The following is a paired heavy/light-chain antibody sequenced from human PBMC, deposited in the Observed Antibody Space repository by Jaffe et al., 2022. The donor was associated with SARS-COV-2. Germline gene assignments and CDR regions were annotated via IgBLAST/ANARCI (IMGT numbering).Light chain of an antibody. CDR3: QQYNSYSQN. V-gene: IGKV1-5*03. CDR2: KAS. Sequence: DIQMTQSPSTLSASVGDRVTITCRASQSISSWLAWYQQKPGKAPKLLIYKASSLESGVPSRFSGSGSGTEFTLTISSLQPDDFATYYCQQYNSYSQNFGPGTKVDIK. J-gene: IGKJ3*01. CDR1: QSISSW.
Heavy chain of an antibody. V-gene: IGHV4-59*01. Sequence: QVQLQESGPGLVKPSETLSLTCTVSGGSISSYYWSWIRQPPGKGLEWIGYIYYSGSTNYNPSLKSRVTISVDTSKNQFSLKLSSVTAADTAVYYCARGYYYDSSGPHRRAFDIWGQGTMVTVSS. J-gene: IGHJ3*02. D-gene: IGHD3-22*01. CDR3: ARGYYYDSSGPHRRAFDI. CDR2: IYYSGST. CDR1: GGSISSYY.